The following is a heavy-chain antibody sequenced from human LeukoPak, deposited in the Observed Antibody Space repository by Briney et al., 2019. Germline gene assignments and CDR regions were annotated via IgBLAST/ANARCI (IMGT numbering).Heavy chain of an antibody. J-gene: IGHJ4*02. V-gene: IGHV3-30*02. CDR1: GFTFSSYG. CDR3: AKVPRGAGTSSGY. CDR2: IRYDGSNK. Sequence: PGGSLRLSCAASGFTFSSYGMHWVRQAPGKGLEWVALIRYDGSNKYYADSVKGRFTISRDNSKNTLYVQMNSLRAEDTAVYYCAKVPRGAGTSSGYWGQGTLVTVSS. D-gene: IGHD3-3*01.